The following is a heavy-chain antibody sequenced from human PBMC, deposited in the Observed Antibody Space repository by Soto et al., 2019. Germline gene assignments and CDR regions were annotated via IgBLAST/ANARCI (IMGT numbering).Heavy chain of an antibody. V-gene: IGHV1-3*01. J-gene: IGHJ4*02. Sequence: XSVKVSCKASGYPFTSYAMHWVRQAPGQRLEWMGWINAGNGNTKYSQKFQGRVTITRDTSASTAYMELSSLRSEDTAVYYCARDLGYSSGYYYSFGYFDYWGQGTLVTVSS. D-gene: IGHD3-22*01. CDR2: INAGNGNT. CDR3: ARDLGYSSGYYYSFGYFDY. CDR1: GYPFTSYA.